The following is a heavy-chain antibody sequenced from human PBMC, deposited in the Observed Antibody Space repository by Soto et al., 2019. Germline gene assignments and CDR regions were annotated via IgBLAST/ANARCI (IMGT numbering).Heavy chain of an antibody. CDR3: AKTSMVRGVISLGNDAFDI. CDR1: GFTFSSYA. D-gene: IGHD3-10*01. Sequence: GGSLRLSCAASGFTFSSYAMSWVRQAPGKGLEWVSAISGSGGSTYYADSVKGRFTISRDNSKNTLYLQMNSLRAEDTAIYSCAKTSMVRGVISLGNDAFDIWGQGTMVTVSS. CDR2: ISGSGGST. V-gene: IGHV3-23*01. J-gene: IGHJ3*02.